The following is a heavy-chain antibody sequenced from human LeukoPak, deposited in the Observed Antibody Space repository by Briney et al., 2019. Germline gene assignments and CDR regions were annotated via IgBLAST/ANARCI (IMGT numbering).Heavy chain of an antibody. Sequence: ASVKVSCKASGYTFTSYGISWVRQAPGQGLEWMGWISAYNGNTNYAQKLQGRVTMTTDTSTSTAYMELRSLRSDDTAVYYCASGPGSGWYGNYYYYMDVWGKGTTVTVSS. CDR2: ISAYNGNT. D-gene: IGHD6-19*01. CDR1: GYTFTSYG. V-gene: IGHV1-18*01. CDR3: ASGPGSGWYGNYYYYMDV. J-gene: IGHJ6*03.